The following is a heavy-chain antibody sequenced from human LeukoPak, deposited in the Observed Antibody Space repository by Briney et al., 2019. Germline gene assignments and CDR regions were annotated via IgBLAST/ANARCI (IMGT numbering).Heavy chain of an antibody. Sequence: GGTLRLSCAASGFTFSSYEMNWVRQAPGKGLEWVSYISSSGSTIYYADSVKGRFTIYRDNAKNSLYLQMNSLRAEATAVYYCAELGITMIGGVWGKGTTVTISS. J-gene: IGHJ6*04. CDR2: ISSSGSTI. V-gene: IGHV3-48*03. D-gene: IGHD3-10*02. CDR1: GFTFSSYE. CDR3: AELGITMIGGV.